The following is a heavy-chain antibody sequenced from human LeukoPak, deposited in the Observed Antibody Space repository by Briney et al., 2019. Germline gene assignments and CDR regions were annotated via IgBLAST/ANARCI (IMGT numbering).Heavy chain of an antibody. J-gene: IGHJ4*02. V-gene: IGHV3-23*01. CDR2: ISGSGGST. CDR1: GFTFSSYG. D-gene: IGHD3-22*01. Sequence: GGSLRLSCAASGFTFSSYGMSWVRQAPGKGLEWVSAISGSGGSTYYADSVKGRFTISRDNSKNTLYLQMNSLRAEDTAVYYCARDLGGGYHRDYWGQGTLVTVSS. CDR3: ARDLGGGYHRDY.